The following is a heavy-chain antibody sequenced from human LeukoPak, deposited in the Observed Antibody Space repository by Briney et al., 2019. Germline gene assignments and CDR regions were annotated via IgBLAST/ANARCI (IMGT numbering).Heavy chain of an antibody. Sequence: ASVKVSCKASGYTFTSYGISWVRQAPGQGLEWMGWISAYNGNTNYAQKLQGRVTMTTDTSTSTAHMELRSLRSDDTAVYYCARVRAVAGTGSSYFDYWGQGTLVTVSS. J-gene: IGHJ4*02. CDR2: ISAYNGNT. CDR3: ARVRAVAGTGSSYFDY. V-gene: IGHV1-18*01. CDR1: GYTFTSYG. D-gene: IGHD6-19*01.